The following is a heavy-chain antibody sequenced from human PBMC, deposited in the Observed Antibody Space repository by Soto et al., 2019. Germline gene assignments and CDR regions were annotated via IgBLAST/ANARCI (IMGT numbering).Heavy chain of an antibody. D-gene: IGHD2-2*01. CDR1: GGSISSYY. CDR2: IYYSGST. Sequence: TLSLPCTVSGGSISSYYWSWIRQPPGKGLEWIGYIYYSGSTNYNPSLKSRVTISVDTSKNQLSLRLSSVTAADTVVYYCGRQPGHCGSTACFRYYSVDVRGHGTTVTVSS. J-gene: IGHJ6*02. V-gene: IGHV4-59*08. CDR3: GRQPGHCGSTACFRYYSVDV.